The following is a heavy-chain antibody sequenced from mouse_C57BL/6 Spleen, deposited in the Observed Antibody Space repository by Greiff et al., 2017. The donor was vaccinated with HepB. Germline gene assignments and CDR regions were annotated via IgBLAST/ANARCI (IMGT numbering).Heavy chain of an antibody. V-gene: IGHV1-22*01. CDR3: ARGEDYDLFDY. D-gene: IGHD2-4*01. Sequence: EVKLMESGPELVKPGASVKMSCKASGYTFTDYNMHWVKQSHGKSLEWIGYINPNNGGTSYNQKFKGKATLTVNKSSSTAYMELRSLTSEDSAVYYCARGEDYDLFDYWGQGTTLPVSS. CDR2: INPNNGGT. CDR1: GYTFTDYN. J-gene: IGHJ2*01.